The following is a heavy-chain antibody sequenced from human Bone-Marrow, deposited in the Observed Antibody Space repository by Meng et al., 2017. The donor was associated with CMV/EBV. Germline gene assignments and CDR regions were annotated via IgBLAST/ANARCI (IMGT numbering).Heavy chain of an antibody. D-gene: IGHD3-3*01. CDR2: IRSKAYGGTT. Sequence: GESLKISCTASGFTFGDYAMSWVRQAPGKGLEWVGFIRSKAYGGTTEYAASVKGRFTISRDDSKSIAYLQMNSLRAEDTAVYYCATVDYDFWSGYYLENYYYGMDVWGQGTTVTVSS. V-gene: IGHV3-49*04. CDR3: ATVDYDFWSGYYLENYYYGMDV. CDR1: GFTFGDYA. J-gene: IGHJ6*02.